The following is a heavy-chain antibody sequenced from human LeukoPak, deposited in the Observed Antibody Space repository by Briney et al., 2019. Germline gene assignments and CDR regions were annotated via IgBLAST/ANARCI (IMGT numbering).Heavy chain of an antibody. CDR3: ARGGPDSSDYSSLFDY. D-gene: IGHD3-22*01. CDR2: INSDGSSR. V-gene: IGHV3-74*01. Sequence: GGSLRLSCAASGFTFSNYWMSWVRRAPGKGLVWVSRINSDGSSRHYADSVKGRFTISRDNAKNTLHLQMTSLRAEDTAVYYCARGGPDSSDYSSLFDYWGRGILVTVSS. CDR1: GFTFSNYW. J-gene: IGHJ4*02.